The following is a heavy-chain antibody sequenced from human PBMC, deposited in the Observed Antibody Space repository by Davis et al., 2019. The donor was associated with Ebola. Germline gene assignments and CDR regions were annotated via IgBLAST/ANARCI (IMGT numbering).Heavy chain of an antibody. CDR2: IKEDGSEK. Sequence: GESLKISCAASGFSFSSYWMSWVRQAPGKGLEWVANIKEDGSEKYYVDSVKGRFTISRDNSKNTLYLQMNSLRAEDTAVYYCARDGPWDYYDSSGYYYFDYWGQGTLVTVSS. J-gene: IGHJ4*02. CDR1: GFSFSSYW. CDR3: ARDGPWDYYDSSGYYYFDY. V-gene: IGHV3-7*01. D-gene: IGHD3-22*01.